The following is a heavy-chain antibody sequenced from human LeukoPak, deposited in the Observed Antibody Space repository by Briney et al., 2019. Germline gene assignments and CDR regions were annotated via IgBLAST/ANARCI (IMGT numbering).Heavy chain of an antibody. V-gene: IGHV1-2*04. D-gene: IGHD3-22*01. CDR1: GYTFTSYY. Sequence: GASVKVSCKASGYTFTSYYMHWVRQAPGQGLEWMGWINPNSGGTNYAQKFQGWVTMTRDTSISTAYMELSRLRSDDTAVYYCARDGLLSSYDSGGCDYWGQGTLVTVSS. CDR2: INPNSGGT. J-gene: IGHJ4*02. CDR3: ARDGLLSSYDSGGCDY.